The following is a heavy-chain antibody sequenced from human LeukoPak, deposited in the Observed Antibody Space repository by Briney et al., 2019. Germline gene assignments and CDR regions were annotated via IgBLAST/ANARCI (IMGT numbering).Heavy chain of an antibody. CDR3: ARDGQSIAVAGSEGYYYGMDV. V-gene: IGHV1-18*01. CDR1: GYTFTSYG. CDR2: ISAYNGNT. J-gene: IGHJ6*02. Sequence: ASVKVSCKASGYTFTSYGISWVRQAPGQGLEWMGWISAYNGNTNYARKLQGRVTMTTDTSTSTAYMELRSLRSDDTAVYYCARDGQSIAVAGSEGYYYGMDVWGQGTTVTVSS. D-gene: IGHD6-19*01.